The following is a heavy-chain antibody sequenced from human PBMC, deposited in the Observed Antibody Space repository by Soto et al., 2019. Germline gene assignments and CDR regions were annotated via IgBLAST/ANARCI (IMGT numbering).Heavy chain of an antibody. J-gene: IGHJ6*02. Sequence: GGSLRLSCAASGFTFNTYSMNWVRQAPGKGLEWVSSISSSGTYTYYSDSLKGRITISRDNANNSLYLQMNSLTAEDTAICFCARGGRASGYDFYYYGMDVWGQGTKVTVSS. D-gene: IGHD5-12*01. CDR3: ARGGRASGYDFYYYGMDV. V-gene: IGHV3-21*01. CDR1: GFTFNTYS. CDR2: ISSSGTYT.